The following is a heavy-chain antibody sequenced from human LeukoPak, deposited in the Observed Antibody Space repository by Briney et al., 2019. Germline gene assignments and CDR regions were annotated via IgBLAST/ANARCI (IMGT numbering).Heavy chain of an antibody. CDR2: ISGSGGGT. CDR3: AKGSGTRAFDI. J-gene: IGHJ3*02. D-gene: IGHD3-10*01. V-gene: IGHV3-23*01. Sequence: LTGGSLRLSCAASGFTFSSYPMGWVRQAPGKGLEWVSGISGSGGGTFYPESVKGRFIISRDNSKNTLYLQMNSLRAEDTAVYYCAKGSGTRAFDIWGQGTMVTVSS. CDR1: GFTFSSYP.